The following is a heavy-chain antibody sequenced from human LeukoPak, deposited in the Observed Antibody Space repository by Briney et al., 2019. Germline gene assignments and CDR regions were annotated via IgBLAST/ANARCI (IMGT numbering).Heavy chain of an antibody. CDR2: IYSGGST. CDR3: ARAEWELGFDY. J-gene: IGHJ4*02. D-gene: IGHD1-26*01. Sequence: GGSLRLSCAASGFTVSNNFMNWVRQAPGKGLEWVSLIYSGGSTYYADSVKGRFTISRDNSKNTLYLQMNSLRAEDTAVYYCARAEWELGFDYWGQGTLVTVSS. V-gene: IGHV3-53*01. CDR1: GFTVSNNF.